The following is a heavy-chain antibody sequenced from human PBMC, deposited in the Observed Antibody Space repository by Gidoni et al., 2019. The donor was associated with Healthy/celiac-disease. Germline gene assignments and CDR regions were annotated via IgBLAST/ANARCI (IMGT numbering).Heavy chain of an antibody. CDR3: ARDLTLGYFDY. V-gene: IGHV3-21*01. J-gene: IGHJ4*02. D-gene: IGHD3-9*01. Sequence: EVQLVESGGGLVKPGGSLRLSCAASGFTFSSYSMNWVRQAPGTGLEWVSSISSSSSYIYYADSVKGRFTISRDNAKNSLYLQMNSLRAEDTAVYYCARDLTLGYFDYWGQGTLVTVSS. CDR1: GFTFSSYS. CDR2: ISSSSSYI.